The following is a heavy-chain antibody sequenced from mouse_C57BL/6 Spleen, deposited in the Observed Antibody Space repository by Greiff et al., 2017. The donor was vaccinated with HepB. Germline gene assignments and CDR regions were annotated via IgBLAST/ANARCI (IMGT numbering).Heavy chain of an antibody. Sequence: QVQLQQPGAELVKPGASVKLSCKASGYTFTSYWMNWVKQRPGQGLEWIGEINPSNGRTNYNEKFKSKATLTVDKSSSTAYMQLSSPTSEDSAVYYCARVITRDYWGQGTTLTVSS. J-gene: IGHJ2*01. CDR1: GYTFTSYW. V-gene: IGHV1S81*02. D-gene: IGHD6-1*01. CDR3: ARVITRDY. CDR2: INPSNGRT.